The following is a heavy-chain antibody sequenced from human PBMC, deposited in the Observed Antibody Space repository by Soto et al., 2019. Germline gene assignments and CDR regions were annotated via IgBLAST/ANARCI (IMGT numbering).Heavy chain of an antibody. J-gene: IGHJ4*02. Sequence: ETLSLTCTVSGGSISSYYWSWIRQPPGKGLEWIGYIYYSGSTNYNPSLKSRVTISVDTSKNQFSLKLSSVTAADTAVYYCARAAKNYYDSSGSSPFDYWGQGTLVTVSS. V-gene: IGHV4-59*01. CDR3: ARAAKNYYDSSGSSPFDY. CDR1: GGSISSYY. D-gene: IGHD3-22*01. CDR2: IYYSGST.